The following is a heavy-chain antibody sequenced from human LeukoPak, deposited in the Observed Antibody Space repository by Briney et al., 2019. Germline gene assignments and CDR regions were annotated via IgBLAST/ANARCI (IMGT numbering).Heavy chain of an antibody. J-gene: IGHJ4*02. D-gene: IGHD1-26*01. CDR2: ISSNGGST. Sequence: GGSLRLSCAASGFTFSSYAMHWVRQAPGKGLEYVSAISSNGGSTYYANSVKGRFTISRDNSKNTLYLQMNSLRAEDTAVYYCAKTSEGYFRRPVDYWGQGTLVTVSS. CDR1: GFTFSSYA. V-gene: IGHV3-64*01. CDR3: AKTSEGYFRRPVDY.